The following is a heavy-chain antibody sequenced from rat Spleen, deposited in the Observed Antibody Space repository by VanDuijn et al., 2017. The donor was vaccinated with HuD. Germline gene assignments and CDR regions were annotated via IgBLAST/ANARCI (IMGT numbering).Heavy chain of an antibody. CDR3: ARGGYTTDN. D-gene: IGHD1-6*01. V-gene: IGHV2-41*01. CDR2: IWTGGTT. Sequence: QVQLKESGPGLVQPSQTLSLTCTVAGFSLTSYNVHWVRQPPGKGLEWMGIIWTGGTTTYNSLLKSRLSISRDTSKSQVFLKMNSLQTEDSATYYCARGGYTTDNWGQGVMVTVSS. CDR1: GFSLTSYN. J-gene: IGHJ2*01.